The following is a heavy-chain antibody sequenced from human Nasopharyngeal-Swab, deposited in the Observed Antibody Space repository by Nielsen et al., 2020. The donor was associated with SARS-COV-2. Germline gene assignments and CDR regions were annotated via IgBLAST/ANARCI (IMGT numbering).Heavy chain of an antibody. V-gene: IGHV4-34*10. CDR1: GFTFSDYS. CDR2: INHSGST. J-gene: IGHJ4*02. Sequence: GSLRLSCAASGFTFSDYSMNWIRQPPGKGLEWIGEINHSGSTNYNPSLESRVTVSVDTSKKQFYLKLSSVTAADTAMYYCARAEVPYGVPYFDYWGQGSLVTVSA. D-gene: IGHD5/OR15-5a*01. CDR3: ARAEVPYGVPYFDY.